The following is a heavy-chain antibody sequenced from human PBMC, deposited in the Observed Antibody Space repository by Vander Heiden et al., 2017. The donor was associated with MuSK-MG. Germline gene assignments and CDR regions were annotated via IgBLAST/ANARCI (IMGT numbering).Heavy chain of an antibody. CDR1: GFTFRSYG. CDR3: AKDGYDEGDAFDI. D-gene: IGHD3-16*01. Sequence: QVQLVESGGGVVQPGGSLRLSCAASGFTFRSYGMHWVRQAPGKGLEWVAFIRYDGSNKYYADSVKGRFTISRDNSKNTLYLQMNSLRAEDTAVYYCAKDGYDEGDAFDIWGQGTMVTVSS. CDR2: IRYDGSNK. V-gene: IGHV3-30*02. J-gene: IGHJ3*02.